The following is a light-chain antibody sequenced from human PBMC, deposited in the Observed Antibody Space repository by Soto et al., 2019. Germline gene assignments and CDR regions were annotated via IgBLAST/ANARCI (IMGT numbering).Light chain of an antibody. CDR3: QHYVTSLTT. J-gene: IGKJ1*01. CDR1: QSVTTY. CDR2: DAS. V-gene: IGKV3-11*01. Sequence: EIVLTQSPDTLSLSPGERATLSCRASQSVTTYLAWYQQKPGQAPRLLIYDASNRATGIPARFSGSGSGTEFNLTISSLQSEDFAVYYCQHYVTSLTTFGQGTKVDIK.